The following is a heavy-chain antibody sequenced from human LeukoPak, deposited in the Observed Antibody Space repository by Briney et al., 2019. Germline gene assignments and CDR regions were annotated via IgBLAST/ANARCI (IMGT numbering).Heavy chain of an antibody. CDR3: ARVIVGARRGLFDY. D-gene: IGHD1-26*01. CDR2: IFYSGST. V-gene: IGHV4-59*01. Sequence: PSETLSLTCAVSGGSISTYYWSWIRQPPGEGLEWIGYIFYSGSTNYNPSLKSRVTISVDTSKNQFSLKLSSVTAADTAVYYCARVIVGARRGLFDYWGQGTLVTVSS. J-gene: IGHJ4*02. CDR1: GGSISTYY.